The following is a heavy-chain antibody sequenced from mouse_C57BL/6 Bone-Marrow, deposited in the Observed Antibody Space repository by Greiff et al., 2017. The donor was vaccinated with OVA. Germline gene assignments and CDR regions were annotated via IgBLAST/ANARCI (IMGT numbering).Heavy chain of an antibody. Sequence: VQLVESGPGLVQPSQRLSITCKVSGFSFTSYGVHWVRQPPGKGLAWLGVIWSGGSTDYNAAFISRLSTSKYNSKSQVFFKMNSLQADDTARYYCAKNSYMDYWGQGTSVTVSS. CDR1: GFSFTSYG. CDR3: AKNSYMDY. V-gene: IGHV2-4*01. CDR2: IWSGGST. J-gene: IGHJ4*01.